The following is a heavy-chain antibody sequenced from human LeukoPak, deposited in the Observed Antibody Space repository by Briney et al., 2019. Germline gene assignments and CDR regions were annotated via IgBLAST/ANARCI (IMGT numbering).Heavy chain of an antibody. CDR2: IYSGGST. V-gene: IGHV3-53*01. D-gene: IGHD3-22*01. CDR1: GFTVSSNY. Sequence: GGSLRLSCAASGFTVSSNYMSWVRQAPGKGLEWGSVIYSGGSTYYADSVKGRFTISRDNSKNTLYLQMNSLRAEDTAVYYCARVVDDSSGYYWYFDLWGRGTLVTVSS. CDR3: ARVVDDSSGYYWYFDL. J-gene: IGHJ2*01.